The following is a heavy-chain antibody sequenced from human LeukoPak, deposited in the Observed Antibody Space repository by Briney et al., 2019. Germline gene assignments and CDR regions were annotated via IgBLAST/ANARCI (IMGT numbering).Heavy chain of an antibody. CDR2: INPNSGGT. J-gene: IGHJ4*02. CDR1: GYTFTGYY. Sequence: ASVKVSCKASGYTFTGYYMHWVRQAPGQGLEWMGWINPNSGGTNYAQKFQGRVTMTRDTSISTAYMELSRLRSDDTAVYYCASGGEYGSSTSCYTGTDVFDYGGQGPLVPVSS. V-gene: IGHV1-2*02. D-gene: IGHD2-2*02. CDR3: ASGGEYGSSTSCYTGTDVFDY.